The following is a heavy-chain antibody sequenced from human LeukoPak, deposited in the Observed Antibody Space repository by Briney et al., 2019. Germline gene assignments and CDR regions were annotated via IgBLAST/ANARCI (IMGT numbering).Heavy chain of an antibody. D-gene: IGHD3-10*01. CDR1: GGSTSSYY. Sequence: PSETLSLTCTVSGGSTSSYYWSWIQQPPGKRLEWIGYIYYSGGTNYNPSLESRVTISVDTSSNQFSLKLSSVTAADTAVYYCARHYYGSGSYYSNFDYWGQGTLVTASS. V-gene: IGHV4-59*08. J-gene: IGHJ4*02. CDR3: ARHYYGSGSYYSNFDY. CDR2: IYYSGGT.